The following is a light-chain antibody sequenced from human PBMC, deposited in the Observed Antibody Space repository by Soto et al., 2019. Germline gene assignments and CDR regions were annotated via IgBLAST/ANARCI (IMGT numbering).Light chain of an antibody. CDR1: SGSIANNY. CDR2: ENT. Sequence: NFMLTQPHSVSESPGKTVTISCTRSSGSIANNYVQWYQQRPGSAPTTVIYENTIRPSGGPGRFSGSTDASSNSASLTISGLQTEDEADYYCQSYDADFVMFGGGTKLTVL. J-gene: IGLJ3*02. CDR3: QSYDADFVM. V-gene: IGLV6-57*04.